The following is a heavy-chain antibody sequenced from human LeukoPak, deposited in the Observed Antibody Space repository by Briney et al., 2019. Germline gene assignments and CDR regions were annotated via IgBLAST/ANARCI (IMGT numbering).Heavy chain of an antibody. J-gene: IGHJ5*02. CDR1: GFPFTLYN. V-gene: IGHV3-48*04. Sequence: GGSLRLSCEVSGFPFTLYNMNWVRQAPGKGLEWLSYISSSTNTIYYADSVKGRFTISRDNAKNSLYLQMNGLGAEDTAVYYCARGQPRGESPWGQGTLVTVSS. CDR3: ARGQPRGESP. D-gene: IGHD2-21*01. CDR2: ISSSTNTI.